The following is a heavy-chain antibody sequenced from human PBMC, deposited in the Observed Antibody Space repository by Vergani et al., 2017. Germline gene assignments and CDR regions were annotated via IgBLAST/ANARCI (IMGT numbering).Heavy chain of an antibody. CDR1: GFTFSACP. CDR3: ARDRYYLGSGSYPYVYYYGLDV. J-gene: IGHJ6*02. Sequence: EVQLLQSGGGVIQPGGSVRLSCAASGFTFSACPMTCVRQAPGKGLEWVSAISARYPSTYYADSGKGRFTISRDNSKNMLYLQMNSRRAEDTAVYYCARDRYYLGSGSYPYVYYYGLDVWGQGTAVTVS. D-gene: IGHD3-10*01. CDR2: ISARYPST. V-gene: IGHV3-23*01.